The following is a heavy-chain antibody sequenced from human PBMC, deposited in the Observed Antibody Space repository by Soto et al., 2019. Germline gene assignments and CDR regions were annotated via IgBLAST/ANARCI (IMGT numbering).Heavy chain of an antibody. V-gene: IGHV3-74*01. CDR1: GLDLSTHW. CDR3: ARRMELPLGASLYYYGMDV. Sequence: GALSLSCADSGLDLSTHWMHWVRQAPGRGLEWVSRIDDDGSSTRYADSVKGRFTISRDNAKNIVYLEMTSLRTEDTAVYFCARRMELPLGASLYYYGMDVWGQGTTVTVYS. J-gene: IGHJ6*02. D-gene: IGHD1-7*01. CDR2: IDDDGSST.